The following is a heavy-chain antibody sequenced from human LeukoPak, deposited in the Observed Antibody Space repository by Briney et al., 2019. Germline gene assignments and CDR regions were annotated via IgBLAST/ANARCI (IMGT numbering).Heavy chain of an antibody. V-gene: IGHV4-59*01. CDR2: IYYSGGT. Sequence: SETLSLTCTVSGGSINSYYWSWIRQPPGKGLEWIGYIYYSGGTNYNPSLKSRATISVDTSKNQFSLKLSSVTAADTAVYYCVQTAVGDTSWIDPWGQGTLVIVSS. D-gene: IGHD2-21*02. J-gene: IGHJ5*02. CDR3: VQTAVGDTSWIDP. CDR1: GGSINSYY.